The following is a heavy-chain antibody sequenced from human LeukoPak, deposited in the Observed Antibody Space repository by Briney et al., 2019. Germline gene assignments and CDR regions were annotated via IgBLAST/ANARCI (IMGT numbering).Heavy chain of an antibody. V-gene: IGHV4-59*08. CDR2: IHYSGST. CDR1: GGSISSYS. J-gene: IGHJ4*02. Sequence: SETLSLTCTVSGGSISSYSWSWIRQPPGKGLEWIGYIHYSGSTNYNPSLKSRVTISLDASRIQVSLKLNSVTAADTAVYYCARGGEAAAGAFGYWGQGTLVTVSS. D-gene: IGHD6-13*01. CDR3: ARGGEAAAGAFGY.